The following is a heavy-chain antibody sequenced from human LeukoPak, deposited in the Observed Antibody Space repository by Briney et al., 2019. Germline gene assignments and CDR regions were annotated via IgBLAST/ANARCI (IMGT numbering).Heavy chain of an antibody. CDR3: AKDLFSGYIPGY. J-gene: IGHJ4*02. CDR2: VSGSGGST. V-gene: IGHV3-23*01. D-gene: IGHD3-22*01. CDR1: GFTFSSYA. Sequence: PGGSLRLSCAASGFTFSSYAMSWVRQAPGKGLEWVSAVSGSGGSTYYADSVKGRFTISRDNSKNTLYLQMNSLRAEDTAVYYCAKDLFSGYIPGYWGQGTLVTVSS.